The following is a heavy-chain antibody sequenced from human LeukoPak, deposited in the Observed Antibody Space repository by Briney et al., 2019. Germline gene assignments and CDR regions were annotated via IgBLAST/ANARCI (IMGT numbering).Heavy chain of an antibody. V-gene: IGHV3-30*03. CDR1: GFTFSSYG. J-gene: IGHJ4*02. CDR3: ATHSSSWYRLYYFDY. CDR2: ISYDGSNK. Sequence: GGSLRLSCAASGFTFSSYGMHWVRQAPGKGLEWVAVISYDGSNKYYADSVKGRFTISRDNSKNTLYLQMNSLRAEDTAVYYCATHSSSWYRLYYFDYWGQGTLATVSS. D-gene: IGHD6-13*01.